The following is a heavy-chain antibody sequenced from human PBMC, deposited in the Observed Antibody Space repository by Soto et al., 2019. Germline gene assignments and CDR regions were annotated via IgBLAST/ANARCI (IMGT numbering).Heavy chain of an antibody. Sequence: QPGGSLRLSCAASGFTVSSNYMSWVRQAPGKXLEWVSVIYSGGSTYYADSVKGRFTISRDNSKNTLYLQMNSLRAEDTAVYYCARAFGVDPGPLYYYYGMDVWGQGTTVTVFS. J-gene: IGHJ6*02. CDR2: IYSGGST. CDR1: GFTVSSNY. CDR3: ARAFGVDPGPLYYYYGMDV. D-gene: IGHD3-10*01. V-gene: IGHV3-53*01.